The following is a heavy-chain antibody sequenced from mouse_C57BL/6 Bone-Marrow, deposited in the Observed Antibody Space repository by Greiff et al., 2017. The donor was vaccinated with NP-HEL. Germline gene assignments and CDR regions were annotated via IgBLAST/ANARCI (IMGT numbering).Heavy chain of an antibody. CDR1: GFNIKDYY. CDR2: IDPEDGET. D-gene: IGHD1-1*01. V-gene: IGHV14-2*01. CDR3: ARTTTVPHFGG. J-gene: IGHJ2*01. Sequence: VQLQQSGAELVKPGASVKLSCTASGFNIKDYYMHWVKQRPEQGLEWIGRIDPEDGETKSAPKFPGKAPITADKSSNTAYLQLSSLTSEDTAVYYCARTTTVPHFGGWGQGATLSVSS.